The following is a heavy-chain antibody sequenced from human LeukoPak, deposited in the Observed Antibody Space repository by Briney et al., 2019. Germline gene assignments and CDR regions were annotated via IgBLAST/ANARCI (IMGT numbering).Heavy chain of an antibody. D-gene: IGHD2-15*01. Sequence: ASVKASCKASGYTFTGYYMHWVRQAPGQGLEWMGWINPNSGGTNYAQKFQGRVTMTRDTSISTAYMELSRLRSDDTAVYYCARDGGYYCSGGSCPIDYWGQGTLVTVSS. CDR2: INPNSGGT. CDR1: GYTFTGYY. V-gene: IGHV1-2*02. CDR3: ARDGGYYCSGGSCPIDY. J-gene: IGHJ4*02.